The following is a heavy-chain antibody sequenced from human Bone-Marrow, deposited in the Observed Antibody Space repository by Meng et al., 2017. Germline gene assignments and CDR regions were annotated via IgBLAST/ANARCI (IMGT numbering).Heavy chain of an antibody. J-gene: IGHJ6*02. CDR2: ISGDST. CDR3: AKAMANYYYYGMDV. CDR1: GLTVSSNE. Sequence: GESLKISCAASGLTVSSNEMSWVRQAPGKGLEWVSSISGDSTYYADSGKGRFTISRDNSMNTLHLQMNSLRAEDTAVYYCAKAMANYYYYGMDVWGQGTTVTVSS. V-gene: IGHV3-38-3*01. D-gene: IGHD3-10*01.